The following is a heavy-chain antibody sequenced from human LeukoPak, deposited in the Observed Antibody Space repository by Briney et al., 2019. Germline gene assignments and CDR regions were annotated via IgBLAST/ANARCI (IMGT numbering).Heavy chain of an antibody. J-gene: IGHJ6*03. V-gene: IGHV7-4-1*02. D-gene: IGHD3-9*01. CDR1: GYTFTSYS. Sequence: ASVKVSCKASGYTFTSYSMNWVRQAPGQGLEWLGWINTNTGNPTYAQGFTGRFVFSLDTSVNTAYLQISSLKAEDTAVYYCARGPIFGYMDVWGKGTTVTVSS. CDR2: INTNTGNP. CDR3: ARGPIFGYMDV.